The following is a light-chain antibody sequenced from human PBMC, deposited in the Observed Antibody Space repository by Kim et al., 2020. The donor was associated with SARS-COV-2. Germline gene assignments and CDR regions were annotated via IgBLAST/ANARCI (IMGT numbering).Light chain of an antibody. CDR1: QSISDY. CDR2: AAS. V-gene: IGKV1-39*01. CDR3: QQSYTIPLT. Sequence: EIQMTQSPSSLSASVGDRATITCRASQSISDYLHWYQQKAGKAPKLLIYAASNLQSGVPSRFSGSGSGTDFTLSISSLQPEDFATYYCQQSYTIPLTFGGGTKVDIK. J-gene: IGKJ4*01.